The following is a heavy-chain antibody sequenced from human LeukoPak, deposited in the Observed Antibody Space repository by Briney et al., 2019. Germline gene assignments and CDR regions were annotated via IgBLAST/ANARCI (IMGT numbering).Heavy chain of an antibody. CDR1: GFTFSNYG. Sequence: GRSLRLSCAASGFTFSNYGMHWVRQAPGRGLEWLANINQDGSAKTCVDSVKGRFTISRDNAKNSLYLQMNSLRAEDTAMYYCARDSGYNAFDYWGQGTLVTVSS. CDR3: ARDSGYNAFDY. D-gene: IGHD5-12*01. J-gene: IGHJ4*02. CDR2: INQDGSAK. V-gene: IGHV3-7*05.